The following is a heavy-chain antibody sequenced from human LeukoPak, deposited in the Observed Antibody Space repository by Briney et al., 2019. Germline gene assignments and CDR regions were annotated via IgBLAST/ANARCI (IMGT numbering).Heavy chain of an antibody. CDR2: ISGSGAAT. D-gene: IGHD1/OR15-1a*01. Sequence: GGSLRLSCATSGFTFGSYAMSWVRQAPGKGLEWVSAISGSGAATYYADSVKVRFTISRDNSKNTLYLQMNSLRAEDTAIYYCAKTGNNNEGSFDFWGQGTLVTVSS. CDR3: AKTGNNNEGSFDF. V-gene: IGHV3-23*01. CDR1: GFTFGSYA. J-gene: IGHJ4*02.